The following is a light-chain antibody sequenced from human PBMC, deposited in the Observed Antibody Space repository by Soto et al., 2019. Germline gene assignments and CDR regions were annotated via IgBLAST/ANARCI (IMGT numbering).Light chain of an antibody. CDR2: DDN. Sequence: QSVLTQPPSVSAAPGQKVTISCSGSSSNIGGNPVSWYQQLPGTAPKLLIYDDNKRPSGIPDRFSGPKSGTSATLGITGFQTGDEADYYCGSWDSSLSAYVFGTGTKVTVL. CDR3: GSWDSSLSAYV. V-gene: IGLV1-51*01. CDR1: SSNIGGNP. J-gene: IGLJ1*01.